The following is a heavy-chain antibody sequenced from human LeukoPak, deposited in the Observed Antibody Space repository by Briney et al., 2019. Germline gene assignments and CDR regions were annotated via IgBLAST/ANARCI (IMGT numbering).Heavy chain of an antibody. CDR1: GFTFDDYA. J-gene: IGHJ3*02. D-gene: IGHD5-18*01. Sequence: GGSLRLSCAASGFTFDDYAMHWVRQAPGKGLEWVSGISWNSGSTGYADSVKGRFTISRDNAKNSLYLQMNSLRAEDTALYYCAKAPVDTATLGAFDIWGQGTMVTVSS. CDR2: ISWNSGST. V-gene: IGHV3-9*01. CDR3: AKAPVDTATLGAFDI.